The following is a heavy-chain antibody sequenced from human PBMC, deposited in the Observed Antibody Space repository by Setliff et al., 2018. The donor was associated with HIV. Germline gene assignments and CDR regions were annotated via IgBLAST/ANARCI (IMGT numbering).Heavy chain of an antibody. Sequence: PSETLSLTCSVSGGSTSSSSYFWGWIRQPPGKGLEWIATVYYSGSTYDNPSLKSRVTISVDTTTNQVSLQVNSVTAVDTAVYYCARVTHRVVGTTTLLYHFDYWGLGTLVTVSS. CDR3: ARVTHRVVGTTTLLYHFDY. D-gene: IGHD1-26*01. J-gene: IGHJ4*02. CDR1: GGSTSSSSYF. CDR2: VYYSGST. V-gene: IGHV4-39*07.